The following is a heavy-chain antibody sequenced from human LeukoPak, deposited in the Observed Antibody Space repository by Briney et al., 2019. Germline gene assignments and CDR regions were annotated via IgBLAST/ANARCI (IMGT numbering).Heavy chain of an antibody. Sequence: PSETLSLTCTVSGGSISTSNYYWGWIRQPPGKGLEWIGNIFYSGSTYYSPSLKSRVTISLDTSKNHFSLKLNSVTAADTAVYYCARRSIVGTTEYYFDYWGQGTLVTVSS. CDR3: ARRSIVGTTEYYFDY. CDR1: GGSISTSNYY. J-gene: IGHJ4*02. D-gene: IGHD1-26*01. CDR2: IFYSGST. V-gene: IGHV4-39*02.